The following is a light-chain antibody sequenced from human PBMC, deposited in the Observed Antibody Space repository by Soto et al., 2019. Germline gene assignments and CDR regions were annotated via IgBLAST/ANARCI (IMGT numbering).Light chain of an antibody. CDR2: GTS. CDR1: QNINSPY. J-gene: IGKJ1*01. V-gene: IGKV3-20*01. CDR3: QHYGSSPRRT. Sequence: EIVLTQSPGTLSLSPGDRATLSCRVNQNINSPYLAWYQHKPGQAPRLLVFGTSSRATGIPDRFSGSRSGTDFTLTIQRLEPEDFALYYCQHYGSSPRRTFGQGTKLEMK.